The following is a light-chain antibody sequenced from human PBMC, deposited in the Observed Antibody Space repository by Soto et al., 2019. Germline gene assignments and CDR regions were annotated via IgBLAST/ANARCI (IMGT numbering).Light chain of an antibody. CDR2: GTS. CDR3: QSYDSRLSGFVV. Sequence: QLVLTQPPSVSGAPGQRVTISCTGSSSNIGAGYDVHWYQQLPGTAPKLLIYGTSTRPSGVPDRFSGSKSGTSAALAITGLQAEDAADYYCQSYDSRLSGFVVFGGWTKLTVL. V-gene: IGLV1-40*01. J-gene: IGLJ2*01. CDR1: SSNIGAGYD.